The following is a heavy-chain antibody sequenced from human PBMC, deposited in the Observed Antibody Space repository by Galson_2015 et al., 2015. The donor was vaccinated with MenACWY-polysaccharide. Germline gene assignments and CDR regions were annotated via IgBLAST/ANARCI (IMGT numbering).Heavy chain of an antibody. CDR2: VSGTDGNT. Sequence: LRLSCAASGFPFSRYAMTWVRQAPGKGLEWVSTVSGTDGNTYYAASVKGRFTISRDNTKNTLYLQMNSLRAEDTAIYYCAKGLGSFDFWGQGTLVTVSS. CDR1: GFPFSRYA. V-gene: IGHV3-23*01. J-gene: IGHJ4*02. D-gene: IGHD3-10*01. CDR3: AKGLGSFDF.